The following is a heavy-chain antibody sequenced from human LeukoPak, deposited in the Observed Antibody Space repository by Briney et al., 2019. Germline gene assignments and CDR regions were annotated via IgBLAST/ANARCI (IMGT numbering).Heavy chain of an antibody. CDR2: INHSGST. CDR3: ATTMVRGVMGPYYFDY. V-gene: IGHV4-34*01. D-gene: IGHD3-10*01. Sequence: SWETLSLTCAVYGGSFSGYYWSWIRQPSGKGLEWIGEINHSGSTNYNPSLKSRVTISVDTSKNQFSLKLSSVTAADTAVYYCATTMVRGVMGPYYFDYWGQGTLVTVSS. CDR1: GGSFSGYY. J-gene: IGHJ4*02.